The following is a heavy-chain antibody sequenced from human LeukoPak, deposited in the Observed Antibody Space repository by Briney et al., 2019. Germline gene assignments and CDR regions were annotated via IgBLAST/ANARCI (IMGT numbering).Heavy chain of an antibody. J-gene: IGHJ5*02. D-gene: IGHD3-10*02. V-gene: IGHV4-4*07. Sequence: SETLSLTCTVSGGSISSYYWSWIRQPAGKGLEWIGRIYTSGSTNYNPSLKSRVTMSVDTSKNQFSLKLSSVTAADTAVYYCARAGYYYGRGTPTWFDPGGQEPLVTVP. CDR1: GGSISSYY. CDR2: IYTSGST. CDR3: ARAGYYYGRGTPTWFDP.